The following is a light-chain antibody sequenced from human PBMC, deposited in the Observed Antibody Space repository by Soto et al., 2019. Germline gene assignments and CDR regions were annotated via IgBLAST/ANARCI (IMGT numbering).Light chain of an antibody. CDR3: QQARYYPYT. Sequence: DLQMTQSPSSVSASVGDRVTITCRASQSVNSWLAWYQQEPGKAPKLLIYAVSNLESGVPSRFSGSGSGTDFTLTISSLQPEDFATYYCQQARYYPYTFGQGTKVEIK. V-gene: IGKV1-12*01. CDR2: AVS. J-gene: IGKJ2*01. CDR1: QSVNSW.